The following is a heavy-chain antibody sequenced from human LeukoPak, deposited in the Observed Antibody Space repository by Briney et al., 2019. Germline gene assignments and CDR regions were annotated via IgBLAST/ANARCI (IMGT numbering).Heavy chain of an antibody. J-gene: IGHJ5*02. D-gene: IGHD6-25*01. Sequence: PSETLSLTCTVSGVSISSSSYYWGWLRQPPGKGLEWIGNIYYSGNTYYNPSLQSRVTISEDTSKNHFSLKLSSVTAADTAVYYCARSYSSGSNWFDPWGQGTLVTVSS. CDR1: GVSISSSSYY. CDR2: IYYSGNT. V-gene: IGHV4-39*02. CDR3: ARSYSSGSNWFDP.